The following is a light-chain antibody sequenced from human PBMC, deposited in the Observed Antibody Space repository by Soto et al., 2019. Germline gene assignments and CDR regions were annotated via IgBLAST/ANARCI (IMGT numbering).Light chain of an antibody. CDR3: QQYNRWPYT. J-gene: IGKJ2*01. V-gene: IGKV3-15*01. CDR2: GSS. Sequence: EIVMTQSPATLSVSPGDRATLFCRASQSVGSSLAWYQQKPGQAPRLLIYGSSPRATGIPARFSGSGSGTEFTLTISSLQSEDFAVYYCQQYNRWPYTFGQGTKLEIK. CDR1: QSVGSS.